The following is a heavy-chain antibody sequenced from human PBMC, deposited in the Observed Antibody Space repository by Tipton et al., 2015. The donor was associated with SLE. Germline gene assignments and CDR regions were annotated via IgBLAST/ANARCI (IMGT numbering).Heavy chain of an antibody. CDR2: IYYSGST. CDR3: ARGVLRPFDY. Sequence: TLSLTCTVSGGSISTYYWSWIRQPPGKGLEWIGYIYYSGSTNYNPSLKSRVTISIDTSKNQFSLKLSSVTAADTAAYYCARGVLRPFDYWGQGTLVTVSS. V-gene: IGHV4-59*12. J-gene: IGHJ4*02. D-gene: IGHD1-1*01. CDR1: GGSISTYY.